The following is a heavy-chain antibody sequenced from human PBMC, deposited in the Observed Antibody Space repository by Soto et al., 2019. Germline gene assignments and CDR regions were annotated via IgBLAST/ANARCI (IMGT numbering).Heavy chain of an antibody. Sequence: SETLSLTCTVSGGSIRDYFWTWIRQPPGKGLEWIGYIYYSGRTNYNPSLKSRVSISVDTSKNHFSLQLRSVTAADTAVYYCAREGGDDFGDSGGFDSWGQGTRVTVSA. CDR1: GGSIRDYF. CDR2: IYYSGRT. V-gene: IGHV4-59*01. CDR3: AREGGDDFGDSGGFDS. J-gene: IGHJ4*02. D-gene: IGHD4-17*01.